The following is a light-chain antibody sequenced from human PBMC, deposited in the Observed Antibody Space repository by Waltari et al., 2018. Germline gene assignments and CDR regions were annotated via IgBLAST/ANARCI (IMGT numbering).Light chain of an antibody. CDR3: HSRDSSGNHVL. V-gene: IGLV3-19*01. Sequence: SELTQDPAVSVVLGQTVRITCQGDSLRKSYASWYQQKPGQAPVVVIYGKYNRPSGIPDRFSGSSSGNTASLTITGAQAEDEADYYCHSRDSSGNHVLFGGGTKLTVL. CDR1: SLRKSY. CDR2: GKY. J-gene: IGLJ2*01.